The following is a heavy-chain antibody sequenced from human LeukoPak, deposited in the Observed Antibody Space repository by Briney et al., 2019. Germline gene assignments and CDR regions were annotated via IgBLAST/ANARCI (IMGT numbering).Heavy chain of an antibody. Sequence: SETLSLTCTVSGGSISSSSYSWSWIRQPPGKGLEWIGYIYHSGSTYYNPSLKSRVTISVDRSKNQFSLKLSSVTAADTAVYYCARVVYYDSSGYYYYVWFDPWGQGTLVTVSS. CDR3: ARVVYYDSSGYYYYVWFDP. J-gene: IGHJ5*02. D-gene: IGHD3-22*01. CDR2: IYHSGST. V-gene: IGHV4-30-2*01. CDR1: GGSISSSSYS.